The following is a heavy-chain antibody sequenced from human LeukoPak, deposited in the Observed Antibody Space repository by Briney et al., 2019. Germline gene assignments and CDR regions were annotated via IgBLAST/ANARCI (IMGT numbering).Heavy chain of an antibody. CDR2: INHSGST. J-gene: IGHJ6*03. CDR1: GVSFRGYY. Sequence: SETLSLTCSGYGVSFRGYYWSWIRQPPGKGLGWIGEINHSGSTNYNTSLKSRVTISVDTSKNHFSLKLSSVTAADTAVYYCASLIAARPGRLTNNYYYYYMDVWGKGTTVTVSS. CDR3: ASLIAARPGRLTNNYYYYYMDV. V-gene: IGHV4-34*01. D-gene: IGHD6-6*01.